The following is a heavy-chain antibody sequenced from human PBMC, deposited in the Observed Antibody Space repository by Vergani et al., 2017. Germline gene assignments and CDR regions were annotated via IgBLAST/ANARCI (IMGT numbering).Heavy chain of an antibody. Sequence: QLQLHKSGPGLVKPSETLSLTCTLPGGSISSSSHFWGWLRQTPEKGLEWIGSIYYSGSTYYNPSLKSRVSISVDTSKNQFSLKLSSVTAADSAVYYCARHDSGHYDSSYYGLDVWGQGTTVTVSS. CDR3: ARHDSGHYDSSYYGLDV. CDR1: GGSISSSSHF. D-gene: IGHD3-16*01. J-gene: IGHJ6*02. V-gene: IGHV4-39*01. CDR2: IYYSGST.